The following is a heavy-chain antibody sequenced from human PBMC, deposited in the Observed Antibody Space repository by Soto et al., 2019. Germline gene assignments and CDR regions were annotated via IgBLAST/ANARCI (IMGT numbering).Heavy chain of an antibody. CDR3: ARDLDCDSWFDY. CDR2: IWYDGSNK. CDR1: GFTFSRYG. J-gene: IGHJ4*02. D-gene: IGHD2-21*02. Sequence: QVQLVESGGGVVQPGRSLRLSCAASGFTFSRYGMHWVRQAPGKGLEWVAVIWYDGSNKYYADSVKGRFTISRDNSKNTVFLQMNSLRAEDTAIYYCARDLDCDSWFDYWGQGTLVTVSS. V-gene: IGHV3-33*01.